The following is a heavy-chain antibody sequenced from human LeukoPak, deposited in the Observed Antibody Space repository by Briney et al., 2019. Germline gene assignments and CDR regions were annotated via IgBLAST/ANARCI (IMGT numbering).Heavy chain of an antibody. D-gene: IGHD5-18*01. V-gene: IGHV3-21*01. CDR1: GFTFSSYT. Sequence: PGGSLRLSCAASGFTFSSYTMNWVRQAPGKGLEWVSSITTSSSGRYYADSVKGRFTISRDDAKNSLDLQMSSLRPEDTAVYYCARGGYSYGSEFDNWGQGTLVTVSS. CDR3: ARGGYSYGSEFDN. J-gene: IGHJ4*02. CDR2: ITTSSSGR.